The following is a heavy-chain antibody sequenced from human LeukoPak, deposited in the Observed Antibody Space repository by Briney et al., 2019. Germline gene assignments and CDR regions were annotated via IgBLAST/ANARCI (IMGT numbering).Heavy chain of an antibody. CDR3: ARGCSGGSCYSPFDY. Sequence: SVKVSCKASGYTFTSYGISWVRQAPGQGLEWMGGIIPIFGTANYAQKFQGRVTITADESTSTAYMELSSLRSEDTAVYYCARGCSGGSCYSPFDYWGQGTLVTVSS. CDR1: GYTFTSYG. J-gene: IGHJ4*02. D-gene: IGHD2-15*01. V-gene: IGHV1-69*13. CDR2: IIPIFGTA.